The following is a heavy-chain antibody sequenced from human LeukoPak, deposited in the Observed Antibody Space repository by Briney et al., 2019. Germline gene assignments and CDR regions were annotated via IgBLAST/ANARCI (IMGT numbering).Heavy chain of an antibody. Sequence: GGSLRLSCAASGITFSTSWMHWVRHAPGKGLVWVSQINLDGSMTSYAGSVKGRFTISRDNAKNTLYLQMNSLRAEDTAVYYCARDPRTGFDYWGQGTLVTVSS. D-gene: IGHD1-14*01. CDR2: INLDGSMT. J-gene: IGHJ4*02. CDR3: ARDPRTGFDY. CDR1: GITFSTSW. V-gene: IGHV3-74*01.